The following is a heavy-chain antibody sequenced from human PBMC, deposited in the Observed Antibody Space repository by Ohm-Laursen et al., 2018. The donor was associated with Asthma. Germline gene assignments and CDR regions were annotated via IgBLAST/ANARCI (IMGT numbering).Heavy chain of an antibody. CDR1: GGSISSGDYY. CDR2: IYYSGST. V-gene: IGHV4-30-4*01. Sequence: TLSLTCTVSGGSISSGDYYWSWIRQPPGKGLEWIGYIYYSGSTYYNPSLKSRVTISVDTSKNQFSLKLSSVTAADTAVYYCARDLPYDYIWGATAAGWFDPWGQGTLVTVSS. D-gene: IGHD3-16*01. CDR3: ARDLPYDYIWGATAAGWFDP. J-gene: IGHJ5*02.